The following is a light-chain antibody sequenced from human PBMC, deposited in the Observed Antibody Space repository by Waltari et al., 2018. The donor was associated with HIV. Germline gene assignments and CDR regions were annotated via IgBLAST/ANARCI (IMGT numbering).Light chain of an antibody. CDR1: SSDIGGYDF. CDR2: EVY. CDR3: SSYAGNYNLV. V-gene: IGLV2-8*01. J-gene: IGLJ3*02. Sequence: QSALTQPPSASGSPGQSVTISCTGSSSDIGGYDFVSWFQQHPGKAPKLVIYEVYKRPPGGPDRFSGPKSGNTASLTVAGLQAEDEAYYHGSSYAGNYNLVFGGGTKRTVL.